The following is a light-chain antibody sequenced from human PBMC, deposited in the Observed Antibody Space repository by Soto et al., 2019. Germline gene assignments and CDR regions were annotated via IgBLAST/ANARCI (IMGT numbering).Light chain of an antibody. J-gene: IGLJ3*02. CDR1: SSNIGSNY. Sequence: QSVLTQPPSASGTPGQRVTISCSGSSSNIGSNYVYWYQQLPGTAPKLLIYRNDQRPSGVPDRFSGSKSGTSASLAISGLRSDDEADYYCAAWDHSLSGVVFGGGTKLTVL. V-gene: IGLV1-47*01. CDR3: AAWDHSLSGVV. CDR2: RND.